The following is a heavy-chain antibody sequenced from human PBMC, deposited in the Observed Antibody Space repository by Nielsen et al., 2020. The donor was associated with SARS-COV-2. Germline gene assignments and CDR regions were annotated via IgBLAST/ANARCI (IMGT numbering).Heavy chain of an antibody. CDR2: INPNSGGT. D-gene: IGHD2-15*01. Sequence: ASVKVSCKASGYTFINYHLHWVRQAPGQGLEWMGWINPNSGGTNYAQKFQGWVTMTRDTSISTAYMELSRLRSDDTAVYYCARNELPVDAFDIWGQGTMVTVSS. CDR3: ARNELPVDAFDI. CDR1: GYTFINYH. V-gene: IGHV1-2*04. J-gene: IGHJ3*02.